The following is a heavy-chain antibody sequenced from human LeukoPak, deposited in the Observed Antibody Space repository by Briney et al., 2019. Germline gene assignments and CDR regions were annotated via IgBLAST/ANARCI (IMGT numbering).Heavy chain of an antibody. CDR2: IYYSGST. CDR1: GGSISSGDYY. D-gene: IGHD2-15*01. J-gene: IGHJ4*02. V-gene: IGHV4-30-4*01. CDR3: ARGPDRSIGYCSGGSCFFDY. Sequence: SETLSLTCTVSGGSISSGDYYWSWIRQPPGKGLEWIGYIYYSGSTYYNPSLKSRVTISVDTSKNLFSLKLSSVTAADTAVYYCARGPDRSIGYCSGGSCFFDYWGQGTLVTVSS.